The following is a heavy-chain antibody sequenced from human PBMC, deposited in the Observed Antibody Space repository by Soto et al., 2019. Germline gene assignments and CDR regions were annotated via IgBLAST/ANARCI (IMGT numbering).Heavy chain of an antibody. Sequence: GGSLRLSCAASGFTFSGSAMHWVRQASGKGLEWVGRIRSKANSYATAYAASVKGRFTISRDDSKNTAYLQMNSLKTEDTAVYYCTRQGVFTVTTTSWGQGTLVTVSS. CDR2: IRSKANSYAT. J-gene: IGHJ4*02. CDR3: TRQGVFTVTTTS. CDR1: GFTFSGSA. V-gene: IGHV3-73*01. D-gene: IGHD4-17*01.